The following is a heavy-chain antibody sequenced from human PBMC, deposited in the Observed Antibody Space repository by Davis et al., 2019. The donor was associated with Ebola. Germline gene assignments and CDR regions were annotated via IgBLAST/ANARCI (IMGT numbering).Heavy chain of an antibody. V-gene: IGHV4-59*08. CDR1: GGSVSNYY. J-gene: IGHJ4*02. Sequence: SETLSLTCTVSGGSVSNYYWSWIRQPPGKGLEWIGYIYYRGSTNYNPSLKSRVTILVDTSKNQFSLKLSSVTAADTAVYYCARGVRGVIGYWGQGTLVTVSS. D-gene: IGHD3-10*01. CDR3: ARGVRGVIGY. CDR2: IYYRGST.